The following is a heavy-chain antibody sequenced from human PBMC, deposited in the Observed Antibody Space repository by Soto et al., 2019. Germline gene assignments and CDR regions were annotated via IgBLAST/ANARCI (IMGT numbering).Heavy chain of an antibody. V-gene: IGHV4-59*01. CDR2: IYYSVST. CDR1: GGSISIYY. Sequence: PAEPLSLTCTVSGGSISIYYWSWIRPPPGKGLEWIGYIYYSVSTNYHPSLKSRVTISVDTSKNQFSLKLSSVTAADTAVYYCARVTDCTNGVCYDLSFDYWGQGTLVTVSS. D-gene: IGHD2-8*01. J-gene: IGHJ4*02. CDR3: ARVTDCTNGVCYDLSFDY.